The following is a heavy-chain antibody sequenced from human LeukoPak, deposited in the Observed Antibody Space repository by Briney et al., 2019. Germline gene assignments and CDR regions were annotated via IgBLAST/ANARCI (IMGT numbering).Heavy chain of an antibody. CDR2: IYYSGTT. Sequence: SETLSLTCTVSGGSISSYYWSWIRQPPGKGLEWIGYIYYSGTTNYNPSLKSRVTISVDTSKNQFSLKLSSVTAADTAVYYCARGFYRYGMDVWGQGTTVTVSS. D-gene: IGHD2/OR15-2a*01. J-gene: IGHJ6*02. CDR1: GGSISSYY. CDR3: ARGFYRYGMDV. V-gene: IGHV4-59*01.